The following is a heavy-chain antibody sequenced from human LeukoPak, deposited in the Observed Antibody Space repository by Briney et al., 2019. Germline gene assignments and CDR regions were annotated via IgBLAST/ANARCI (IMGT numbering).Heavy chain of an antibody. CDR1: GGTFSSYT. V-gene: IGHV1-69*04. D-gene: IGHD6-6*01. CDR3: ARDIGIAARTTRFDY. J-gene: IGHJ4*02. CDR2: IIPILGIA. Sequence: SVKVSCKASGGTFSSYTIGWVRQAPGQGLEWMGRIIPILGIANYAQKFQGRVTITADKSTSTAYMELSSLRSEDTAVYYCARDIGIAARTTRFDYWGQGTLVTVSS.